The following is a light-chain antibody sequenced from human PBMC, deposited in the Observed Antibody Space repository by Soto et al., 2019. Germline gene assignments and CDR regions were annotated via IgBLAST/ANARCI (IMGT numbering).Light chain of an antibody. Sequence: QSALTQPRSVSGSPGQSVTISCTGTNSYIGNYNYVSWYQQHPGKAPKVMIYDVSKRPSGVPDRFSGSKSGNTASLTISGLQDVDEADYYCCSYPGSHTWVFGGGTKVTVL. CDR2: DVS. V-gene: IGLV2-11*01. CDR3: CSYPGSHTWV. CDR1: NSYIGNYNY. J-gene: IGLJ3*02.